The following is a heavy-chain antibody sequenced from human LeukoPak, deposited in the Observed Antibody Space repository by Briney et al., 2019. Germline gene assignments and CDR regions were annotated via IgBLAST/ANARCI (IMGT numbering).Heavy chain of an antibody. V-gene: IGHV3-7*01. D-gene: IGHD6-19*01. Sequence: GGSLRLSCAASGFTFSSCWMSWVRQAPGKGLEWVASIKQDGSEKYYVDSVKGRFTISRDNAKNSLYLQMNSLRAEDTAVYYCATRSGWYLSSFDYWGQGTLVTVSS. CDR1: GFTFSSCW. CDR2: IKQDGSEK. J-gene: IGHJ4*02. CDR3: ATRSGWYLSSFDY.